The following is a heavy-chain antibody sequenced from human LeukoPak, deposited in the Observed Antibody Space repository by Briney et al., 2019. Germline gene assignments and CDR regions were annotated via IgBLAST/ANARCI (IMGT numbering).Heavy chain of an antibody. D-gene: IGHD3-10*01. CDR2: IRQDGSDN. CDR1: GFAFSHYW. V-gene: IGHV3-7*03. Sequence: GGSLRLSCAASGFAFSHYWMSWVRQAPGKGLEWLANIRQDGSDNYYVDSVKGRFTISRDTSKNTLWLQMNSLRVDDTALYYCAKSLGGDYGSGSYYVVFDSWGQGTLVTVSS. CDR3: AKSLGGDYGSGSYYVVFDS. J-gene: IGHJ4*02.